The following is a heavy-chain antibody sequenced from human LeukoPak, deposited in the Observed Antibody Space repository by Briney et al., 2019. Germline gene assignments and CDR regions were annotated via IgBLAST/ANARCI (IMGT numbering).Heavy chain of an antibody. CDR1: GYSFTSYW. J-gene: IGHJ4*02. Sequence: GESLKISCKGSGYSFTSYWIAWVGRLPGKGLDGMGIIYPGDFDTRYSPSFQGQVTISADKSISTAYLQWSSLKASDTAVYYCARRAVTTGYFDYWGQGSLVTVSS. V-gene: IGHV5-51*01. D-gene: IGHD4-17*01. CDR2: IYPGDFDT. CDR3: ARRAVTTGYFDY.